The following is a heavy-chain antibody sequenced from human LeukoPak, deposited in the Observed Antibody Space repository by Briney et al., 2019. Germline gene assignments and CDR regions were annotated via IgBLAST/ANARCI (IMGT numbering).Heavy chain of an antibody. V-gene: IGHV3-48*02. D-gene: IGHD1-26*01. CDR2: FCGSSSSI. J-gene: IGHJ6*02. CDR3: ASNVRAGGGMDV. Sequence: PGGSLRLSCVASRFXFSSYNIYSVRQAPRERLEWVSDFCGSSSSIYYPDPLKGRYTISRDSAQDSLYLHMNSVRHEDTALYYCASNVRAGGGMDVWGQGPKVTVSS. CDR1: RFXFSSYN.